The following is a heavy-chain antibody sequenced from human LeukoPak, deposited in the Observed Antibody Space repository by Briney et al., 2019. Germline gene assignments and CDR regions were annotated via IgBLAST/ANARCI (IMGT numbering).Heavy chain of an antibody. V-gene: IGHV1-69*13. D-gene: IGHD4-17*01. J-gene: IGHJ4*02. CDR3: ARGSYGERVNFDY. Sequence: GASVKVSCKASGYTFTSYYMHWVRQAPGQGLEWMGGIIPIFGTANYAQKFQGRVTITADESTSTAYMELSRLRSEDTAVYYCARGSYGERVNFDYWGQGTLVTVSS. CDR2: IIPIFGTA. CDR1: GYTFTSYY.